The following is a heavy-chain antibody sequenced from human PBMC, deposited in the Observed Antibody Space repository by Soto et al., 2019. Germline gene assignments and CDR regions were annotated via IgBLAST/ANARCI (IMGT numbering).Heavy chain of an antibody. V-gene: IGHV1-18*01. D-gene: IGHD1-1*01. Sequence: QVHLVQSGAEVKKPGASVKVSCKGSGYTFTTYGITWVRQAPGQGLEWMGWISAHNGTTTYAQTRHGRGTVTRDTSTSTAHMELRSLRSDDTAVYYCARGRYGDYWGQGALVTVSS. CDR1: GYTFTTYG. CDR2: ISAHNGTT. J-gene: IGHJ4*02. CDR3: ARGRYGDY.